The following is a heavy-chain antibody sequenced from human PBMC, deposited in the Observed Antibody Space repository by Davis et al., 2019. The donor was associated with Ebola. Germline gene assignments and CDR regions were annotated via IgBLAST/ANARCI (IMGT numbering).Heavy chain of an antibody. CDR2: IKSKTDGGTT. D-gene: IGHD2-2*01. CDR3: ARDRGRYQLLSKNWFDP. Sequence: GESLKISCAASGFTFSNAWMNWVRQAPGKGLEWVGRIKSKTDGGTTDYAAPVKGRFTIPRDNAKNSLYLQMNSLRAEDTAVYYCARDRGRYQLLSKNWFDPWGQGTLVTVSS. V-gene: IGHV3-15*07. J-gene: IGHJ5*02. CDR1: GFTFSNAW.